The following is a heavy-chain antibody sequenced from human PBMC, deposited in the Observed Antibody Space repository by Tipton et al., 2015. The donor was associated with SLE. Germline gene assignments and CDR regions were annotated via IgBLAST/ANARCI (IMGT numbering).Heavy chain of an antibody. CDR1: GGSISSSNW. CDR2: IYHSGST. Sequence: TLSLTCAVSGGSISSSNWWSWVRQPPGKGLEWIGEIYHSGSTNYNPSLKSRVTISVDTSKNQFSLKLSSVTAADTAVYYCARTEQGTGSYYRLVFEIWGQGTLVTVSS. V-gene: IGHV4-4*02. J-gene: IGHJ4*02. CDR3: ARTEQGTGSYYRLVFEI. D-gene: IGHD3-10*01.